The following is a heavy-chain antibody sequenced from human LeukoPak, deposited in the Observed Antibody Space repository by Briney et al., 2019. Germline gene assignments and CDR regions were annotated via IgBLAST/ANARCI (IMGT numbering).Heavy chain of an antibody. CDR1: GFTFDDYA. J-gene: IGHJ4*02. V-gene: IGHV3-9*01. CDR3: AKGGNDILTGYFDY. D-gene: IGHD3-9*01. CDR2: ISWNSGRI. Sequence: GRSLRLSCAASGFTFDDYAMHWVQQAPGKGLEGVSGISWNSGRIGYADSVKGRFTISRDNAKNSLYLQMNSLRAEDTALYYCAKGGNDILTGYFDYWGQGTLVTVSS.